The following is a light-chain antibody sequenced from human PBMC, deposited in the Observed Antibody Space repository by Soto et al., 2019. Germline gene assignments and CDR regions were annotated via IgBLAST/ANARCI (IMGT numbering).Light chain of an antibody. CDR2: AVT. Sequence: QSVLTQPRSVSGSPGQSVTISCTGTSSDVGGYNYVSWYQQYPGKAPKVMIYAVTKRPSGVPDRISGSKSGNTASPTISGLQAEDEADYYCCSYAGYYTHYVFGTGTKVTVL. J-gene: IGLJ1*01. CDR3: CSYAGYYTHYV. V-gene: IGLV2-11*01. CDR1: SSDVGGYNY.